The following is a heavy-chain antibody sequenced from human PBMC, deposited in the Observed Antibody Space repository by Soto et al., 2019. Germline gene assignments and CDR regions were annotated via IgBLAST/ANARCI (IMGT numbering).Heavy chain of an antibody. Sequence: EVEVLESGGGLVQPGGSLRLSCAASGFTFSSYAMSWVRQAPGKGLEWVSGISASGGRTYYADSVKGRFTVSRDSSKNTVFLQMNSLRAEDTAVYYCGKDPTGDYVGGFEFWSQGTMVTVSS. D-gene: IGHD4-17*01. CDR2: ISASGGRT. V-gene: IGHV3-23*01. J-gene: IGHJ3*01. CDR3: GKDPTGDYVGGFEF. CDR1: GFTFSSYA.